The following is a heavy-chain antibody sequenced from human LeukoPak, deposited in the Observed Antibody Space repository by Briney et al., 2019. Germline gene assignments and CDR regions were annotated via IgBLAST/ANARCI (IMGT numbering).Heavy chain of an antibody. V-gene: IGHV3-30*04. Sequence: PGRSLRLSCAAPGFTFSSYAMHWVRQAPGKGLEWVAVISYDGSNKYYADSVKGRFTISRDNSKNTLYLQMNSLRSDDTAVYYCARAAPLGYCSSTSCYIQGYYYGMDVWGQGTTVTVSS. CDR2: ISYDGSNK. D-gene: IGHD2-2*02. J-gene: IGHJ6*02. CDR3: ARAAPLGYCSSTSCYIQGYYYGMDV. CDR1: GFTFSSYA.